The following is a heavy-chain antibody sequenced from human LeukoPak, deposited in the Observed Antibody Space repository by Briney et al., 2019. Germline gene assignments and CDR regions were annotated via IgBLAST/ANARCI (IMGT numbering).Heavy chain of an antibody. J-gene: IGHJ1*01. CDR2: ISGNNDKR. CDR1: GYTFTSFG. D-gene: IGHD3-9*01. CDR3: ARAPGTYDILGGLYLQY. Sequence: ASVTVSCKASGYTFTSFGITCVRQAPGQGLEWLGWISGNNDKRDFAQNVQGRITLTADSSTSTAYMELRGLRSDDTAMYYCARAPGTYDILGGLYLQYWGQGTLVAVSS. V-gene: IGHV1-18*01.